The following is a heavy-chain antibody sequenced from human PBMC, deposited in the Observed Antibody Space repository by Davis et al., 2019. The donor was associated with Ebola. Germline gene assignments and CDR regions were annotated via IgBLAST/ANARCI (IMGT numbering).Heavy chain of an antibody. Sequence: GESLKISCAASGFTFSSYAMNWVRQVPGKGLEWVSSITRSGAGAYYADSVKGRCTISRDNSKNTLYLQMNSLKTEDTAVYYCARIDYGLDVWGKGTTVIVSS. D-gene: IGHD2/OR15-2a*01. V-gene: IGHV3-23*01. CDR2: ITRSGAGA. CDR1: GFTFSSYA. CDR3: ARIDYGLDV. J-gene: IGHJ6*04.